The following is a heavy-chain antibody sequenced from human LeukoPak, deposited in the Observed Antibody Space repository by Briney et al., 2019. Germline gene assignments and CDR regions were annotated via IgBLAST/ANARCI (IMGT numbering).Heavy chain of an antibody. J-gene: IGHJ4*02. V-gene: IGHV3-21*01. Sequence: GGTLRLSCAASGFTFSSYSMNWVRQAPGKGLEWVSSISSSSSYINYADSVRGRFTISRDNAKNSLFLQMDSLRGEDTAVYYCARCTTGKTFGSLREIKKSREIDFWGQGTLVTVSS. CDR1: GFTFSSYS. D-gene: IGHD1-1*01. CDR2: ISSSSSYI. CDR3: ARCTTGKTFGSLREIKKSREIDF.